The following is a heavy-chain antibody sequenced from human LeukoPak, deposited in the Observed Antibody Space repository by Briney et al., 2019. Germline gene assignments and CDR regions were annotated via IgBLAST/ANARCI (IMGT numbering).Heavy chain of an antibody. V-gene: IGHV4-30-2*01. J-gene: IGHJ3*02. D-gene: IGHD3-22*01. CDR3: ARTLYYYDSSGYYDAFDI. CDR2: IYHSGST. Sequence: PSQTLSLTCTVSGGSISSGGYYWSWIRQPPGKGLEWIGYIYHSGSTYYNPSLKSRVTISVDRSKNQFSLKLSSVTAADTAVYYCARTLYYYDSSGYYDAFDIWGQGTMVTVSS. CDR1: GGSISSGGYY.